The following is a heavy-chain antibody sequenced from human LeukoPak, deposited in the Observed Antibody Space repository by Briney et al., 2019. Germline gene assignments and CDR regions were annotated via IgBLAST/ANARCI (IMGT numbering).Heavy chain of an antibody. CDR3: TRDSGTYNWFDP. V-gene: IGHV3-23*01. J-gene: IGHJ5*02. Sequence: GGSLRLSCAASGFIFSSYSMSWVRQAPGKGLEWVSAIGGSGGNTYYADSVKGRFTVFRDNSKNTLYLQMKSLKTEDTALYYCTRDSGTYNWFDPWGQGTLVTVSS. CDR2: IGGSGGNT. D-gene: IGHD1-26*01. CDR1: GFIFSSYS.